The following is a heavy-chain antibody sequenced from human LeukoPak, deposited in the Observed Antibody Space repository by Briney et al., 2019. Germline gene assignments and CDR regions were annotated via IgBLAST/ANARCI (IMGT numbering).Heavy chain of an antibody. D-gene: IGHD3-3*01. CDR3: ARVWCPDLVVIIPYYYYGMDV. CDR1: GYTFTSYA. Sequence: SVKVSCKASGYTFTSYAISWVRQAPGQGLEWMGGIIPIFGTANYAQKFQGRVTITADESTSTAYMELSSLRSEDTAVYYCARVWCPDLVVIIPYYYYGMDVWGQGTTVTVSS. V-gene: IGHV1-69*13. J-gene: IGHJ6*02. CDR2: IIPIFGTA.